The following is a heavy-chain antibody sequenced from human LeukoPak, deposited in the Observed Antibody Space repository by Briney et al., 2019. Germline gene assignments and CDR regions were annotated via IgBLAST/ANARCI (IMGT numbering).Heavy chain of an antibody. V-gene: IGHV1-18*01. CDR2: ISAYNGNT. CDR1: VYTFTSYG. Sequence: ASVKVSCTASVYTFTSYGISWVRQAPGQGLEWMGWISAYNGNTNYAQKLQGRVTMTTDTSTSTAYMELRSLRSDDTAVYYCARGGERITIFGVVITHNDYWGQGTLVTVSS. CDR3: ARGGERITIFGVVITHNDY. D-gene: IGHD3-3*01. J-gene: IGHJ4*02.